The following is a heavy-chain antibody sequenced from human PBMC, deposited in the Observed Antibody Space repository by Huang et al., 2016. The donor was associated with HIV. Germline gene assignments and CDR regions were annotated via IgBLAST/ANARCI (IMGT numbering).Heavy chain of an antibody. CDR2: LNPKNGAT. CDR1: GYTFADYF. V-gene: IGHV1-2*02. Sequence: QVQLVQSGAEVKKPGASVKVSCKPSGYTFADYFIHWVGQAPGQGLEWMAWLNPKNGATNYAQKFLGRVTVTGDTSINTAYMEFSGLTSDDTANYYCTRDGVAPDEEFDYWGQGTLIIVSS. CDR3: TRDGVAPDEEFDY. D-gene: IGHD5-12*01. J-gene: IGHJ4*02.